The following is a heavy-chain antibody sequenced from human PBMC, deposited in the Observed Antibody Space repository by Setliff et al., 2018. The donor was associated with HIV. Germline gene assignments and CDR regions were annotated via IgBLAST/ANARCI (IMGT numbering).Heavy chain of an antibody. CDR2: INHSGST. D-gene: IGHD5-12*01. CDR1: GDSVRSRSYY. CDR3: ASDISPDDGYNRLHYFDY. Sequence: SETLSLTCIVSGDSVRSRSYYEIWIRQSPGKGLEWIGEINHSGSTNYNPSLKSRVTISVDTSKNQFSLRLNSATAADTAVYYCASDISPDDGYNRLHYFDYWGQGTLVTVSS. V-gene: IGHV4-39*01. J-gene: IGHJ4*02.